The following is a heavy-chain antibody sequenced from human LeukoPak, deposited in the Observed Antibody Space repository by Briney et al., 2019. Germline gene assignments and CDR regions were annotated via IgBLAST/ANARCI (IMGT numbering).Heavy chain of an antibody. J-gene: IGHJ4*02. CDR1: GFTFSSYS. V-gene: IGHV3-48*01. CDR2: ISSSSSTI. D-gene: IGHD3-22*01. CDR3: ARDVPYYYDSSGYYPRYFDY. Sequence: GSLRLSCAASGFTFSSYSMNWVRQAPGKGLEWVSYISSSSSTIYYADSVKGRFTISRDNAKNSLYLQMNSLRAEDTAVYYCARDVPYYYDSSGYYPRYFDYWGQGTLVTVSS.